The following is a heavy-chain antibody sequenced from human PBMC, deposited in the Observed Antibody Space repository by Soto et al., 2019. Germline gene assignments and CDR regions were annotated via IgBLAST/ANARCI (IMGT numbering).Heavy chain of an antibody. D-gene: IGHD2-2*01. CDR3: VRDLVVVPLATFDY. CDR2: ISTSSSTI. Sequence: GGSLRLSCAASGFTFNTYDMNWVRQAPGKGLEWLSYISTSSSTIYYADSVKGRFTISRDNAKSSLYLQMNSLRAEDTAVYYCVRDLVVVPLATFDYWGQGTLVTVSS. V-gene: IGHV3-48*01. CDR1: GFTFNTYD. J-gene: IGHJ4*02.